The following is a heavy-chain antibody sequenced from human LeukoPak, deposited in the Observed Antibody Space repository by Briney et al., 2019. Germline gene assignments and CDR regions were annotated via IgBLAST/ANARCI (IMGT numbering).Heavy chain of an antibody. D-gene: IGHD4-17*01. CDR2: INHSGSS. Sequence: KTSETLSLTCAVSGGSFSGYYWSWIRQPPGKGLEWIGEINHSGSSSYKPSLKSRVTISVATSKNQFSLKLSSVTAADTAVYYCARARYRDYRKYYFDYWGQGTLVTVSS. V-gene: IGHV4-34*01. CDR3: ARARYRDYRKYYFDY. J-gene: IGHJ4*02. CDR1: GGSFSGYY.